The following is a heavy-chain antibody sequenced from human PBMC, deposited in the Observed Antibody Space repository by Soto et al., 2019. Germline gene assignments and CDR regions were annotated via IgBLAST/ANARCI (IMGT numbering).Heavy chain of an antibody. V-gene: IGHV4-39*01. J-gene: IGHJ4*02. D-gene: IGHD3-10*01. CDR2: FYYSGST. CDR1: GGSISSSSYY. Sequence: QLQLQESGPGVVKPSETLSLTCTVSGGSISSSSYYWGWIRQPPGKGLEWIGTFYYSGSTYYNPSLRSRVTISIDTSENQFSLKLSSVTAADTGVYYCARQVVDGTLAGAGSFDYWGQGTLVTVSS. CDR3: ARQVVDGTLAGAGSFDY.